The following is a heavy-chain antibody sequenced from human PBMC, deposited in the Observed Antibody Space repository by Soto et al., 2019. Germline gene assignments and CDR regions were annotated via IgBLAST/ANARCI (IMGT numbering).Heavy chain of an antibody. V-gene: IGHV3-23*01. D-gene: IGHD6-13*01. J-gene: IGHJ6*02. CDR3: AKFRSIAPAGSPYYYYGMDV. Sequence: GGSLRLSCAASGFTFSSYAMSWVRQAPGKGLEWVSAISGSGGSRYYADSVKGRFTISRDNSKNTLYLQMNSLRAEDTAVYYCAKFRSIAPAGSPYYYYGMDVWGQETTATVS. CDR1: GFTFSSYA. CDR2: ISGSGGSR.